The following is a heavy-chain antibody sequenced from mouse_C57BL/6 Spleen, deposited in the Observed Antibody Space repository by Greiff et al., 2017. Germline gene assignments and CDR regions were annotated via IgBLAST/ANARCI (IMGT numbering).Heavy chain of an antibody. V-gene: IGHV1-15*01. J-gene: IGHJ3*01. CDR1: GYTFTDYE. Sequence: QVQLQQSGAELVRPGASVTLSCKASGYTFTDYEMHWVKQTPVHGLEWIGAIDPGTGGTAYNQKFKGKAILTADKSSSTAYMELRSLTSEDSAVFCGTRSGMDSSVSSRSWFAYWGQGTLVTVSA. CDR3: TRSGMDSSVSSRSWFAY. CDR2: IDPGTGGT. D-gene: IGHD1-1*01.